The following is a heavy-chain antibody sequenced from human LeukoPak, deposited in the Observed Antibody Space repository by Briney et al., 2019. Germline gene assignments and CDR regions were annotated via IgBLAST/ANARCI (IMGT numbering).Heavy chain of an antibody. V-gene: IGHV4-38-2*01. CDR1: GYSISSGYY. CDR3: ARRYYDFWSGYYPAAFDI. CDR2: IHHSGST. D-gene: IGHD3-3*01. Sequence: SETLSLTCAVSGYSISSGYYWGWIRQPPGKGLEWIGSIHHSGSTYYNPSLKSRVTISVDTSKNQFSLKLSSVTAADTAVYYCARRYYDFWSGYYPAAFDIWGQGTMVTVSS. J-gene: IGHJ3*02.